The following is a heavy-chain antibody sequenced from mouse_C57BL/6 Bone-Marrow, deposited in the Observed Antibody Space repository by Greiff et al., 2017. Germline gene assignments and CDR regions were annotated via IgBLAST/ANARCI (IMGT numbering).Heavy chain of an antibody. D-gene: IGHD4-1*01. V-gene: IGHV1-82*01. J-gene: IGHJ3*01. CDR1: GYAFSSSW. CDR2: IYPGDGDT. Sequence: QVQLKESGPELVKPGASVKISCKASGYAFSSSWMNWVKQRPGKGLEWIGRIYPGDGDTNYNGKFKGKATLTADKSSRTAYMQLSSLTSEDSAVYFCARMDWGPFAYWGQGTLVTVSA. CDR3: ARMDWGPFAY.